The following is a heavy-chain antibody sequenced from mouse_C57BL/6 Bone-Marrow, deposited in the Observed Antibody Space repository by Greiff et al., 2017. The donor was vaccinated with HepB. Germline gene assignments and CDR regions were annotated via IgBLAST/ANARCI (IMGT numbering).Heavy chain of an antibody. CDR2: IYPGDGDT. CDR3: ARGAYYYGSSYGYFDV. D-gene: IGHD1-1*01. Sequence: VKVVESGPELVKPGASVKISCKASGYAFSSSWMNWVKQRPGKGLEWIGRIYPGDGDTNYNGKFKGKATLTADKSSSTAYMQLSSLTSEDSAVYFCARGAYYYGSSYGYFDVWGTGTTVTVSS. CDR1: GYAFSSSW. J-gene: IGHJ1*03. V-gene: IGHV1-82*01.